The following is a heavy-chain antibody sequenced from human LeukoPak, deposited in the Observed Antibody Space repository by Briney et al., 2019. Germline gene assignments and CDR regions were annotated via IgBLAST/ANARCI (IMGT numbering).Heavy chain of an antibody. CDR1: GFTFSSYW. J-gene: IGHJ4*02. Sequence: GGSLRLSCAASGFTFSSYWMSWVRQAPGEGLEWVANIKQDGSEKYYVDSVKGRFTISRDNAKNSLYLQMNSLRAEDTAVYYCARGTEGYDYVWGSYRYLDYWGQGTLVTVSS. V-gene: IGHV3-7*03. CDR2: IKQDGSEK. D-gene: IGHD3-16*02. CDR3: ARGTEGYDYVWGSYRYLDY.